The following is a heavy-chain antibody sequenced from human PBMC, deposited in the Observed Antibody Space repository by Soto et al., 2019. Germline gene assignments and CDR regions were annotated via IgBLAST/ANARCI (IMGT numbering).Heavy chain of an antibody. D-gene: IGHD3-10*01. J-gene: IGHJ6*02. V-gene: IGHV3-7*01. Sequence: EVPLVESGGGLVQPGGSLRLSCVDSGFTFSSYWMSWVRQAPVKGLEWVGNIKQDGSEENYVDSVKGRFTISRDNAKNSMYLQMNSLRAEDTAVYYWARIASSGRGWDVWGQGTTVVVSS. CDR3: ARIASSGRGWDV. CDR1: GFTFSSYW. CDR2: IKQDGSEE.